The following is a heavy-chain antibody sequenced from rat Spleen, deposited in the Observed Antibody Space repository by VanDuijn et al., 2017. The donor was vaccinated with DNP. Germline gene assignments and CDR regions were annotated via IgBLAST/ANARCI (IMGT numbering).Heavy chain of an antibody. V-gene: IGHV5-58*01. Sequence: EVQLVETGGGLVQPGRSLTVSCVASGFTFNSCWMFWIRQAPGKGLEWVASINTKGDKTFYPASVKGRFTISRDYAKSSLYLQMNTLKSEDTATYYCARLMYTTDYYYFSSYAMDAWGQGTSVTVSS. CDR3: ARLMYTTDYYYFSSYAMDA. CDR1: GFTFNSCW. D-gene: IGHD1-6*01. J-gene: IGHJ4*01. CDR2: INTKGDKT.